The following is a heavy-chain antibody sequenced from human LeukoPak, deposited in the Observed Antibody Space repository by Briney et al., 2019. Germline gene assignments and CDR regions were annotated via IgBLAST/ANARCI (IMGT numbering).Heavy chain of an antibody. CDR1: GFTFSSYG. CDR3: AKAFMVRGVITTKEYYYYYMDV. D-gene: IGHD3-10*01. V-gene: IGHV3-30*02. CDR2: IRYDGSNK. Sequence: GGSLRLSCAASGFTFSSYGMHWVRQAPGKGLEWVAFIRYDGSNKYYADSVKGRFTISRDNSKNTLYLQMNSLRAEDTAVYYCAKAFMVRGVITTKEYYYYYMDVWGKGTTVTISS. J-gene: IGHJ6*03.